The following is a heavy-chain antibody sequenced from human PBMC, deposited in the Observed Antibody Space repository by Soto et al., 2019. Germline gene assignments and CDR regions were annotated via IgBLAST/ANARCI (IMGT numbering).Heavy chain of an antibody. J-gene: IGHJ4*02. Sequence: SXKVSYKASGYTXTSYYMNLVRQAPGQGLEWIGISNPSGGSTSYAQKFQGRVTMNSDTSTSKVDMELSSLRYEDTAVYYCARDHRDYGDYSEDYWGQGNLLTAPQ. V-gene: IGHV1-46*01. CDR1: GYTXTSYY. CDR2: SNPSGGST. D-gene: IGHD4-17*01. CDR3: ARDHRDYGDYSEDY.